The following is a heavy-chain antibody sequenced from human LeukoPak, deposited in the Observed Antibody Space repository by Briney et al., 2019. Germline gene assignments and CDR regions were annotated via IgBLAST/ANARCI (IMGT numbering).Heavy chain of an antibody. J-gene: IGHJ4*02. D-gene: IGHD3-22*01. CDR1: GGSISSGGYY. Sequence: PSETLSLTCAVSGGSISSGGYYWGWIRQPPGKGLEWIGSIYHSGSTYYNPSLKSRVTISVDTSKNQFSLKLSSVTAADTAVYYCARVIYYDSSGPGYWGQGTLVTVSS. CDR3: ARVIYYDSSGPGY. CDR2: IYHSGST. V-gene: IGHV4-39*07.